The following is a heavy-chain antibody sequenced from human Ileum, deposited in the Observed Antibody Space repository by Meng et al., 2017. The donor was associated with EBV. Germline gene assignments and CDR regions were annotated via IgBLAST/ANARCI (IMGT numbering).Heavy chain of an antibody. J-gene: IGHJ4*02. Sequence: QVRLQESGPGLVKPSGTLSLTCGVAGDSIISTDTWWSWVRQPPGKGLEWIGEIFHAGNTNYNPSLKSQVTMSVDTSKNQFSLNLSSVTAADSAVYYCARGSHYTWDVWGQGTLVTASS. V-gene: IGHV4-4*02. D-gene: IGHD3-16*01. CDR1: GDSIISTDTW. CDR2: IFHAGNT. CDR3: ARGSHYTWDV.